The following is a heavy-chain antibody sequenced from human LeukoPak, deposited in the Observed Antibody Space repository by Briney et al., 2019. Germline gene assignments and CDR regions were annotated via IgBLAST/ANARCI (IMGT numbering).Heavy chain of an antibody. CDR2: IIPIFGTA. J-gene: IGHJ4*02. CDR1: GGTFSSYA. V-gene: IGHV1-69*06. Sequence: SVKVSCKASGGTFSSYAISWVRQAPGQGLEWMGGIIPIFGTANYAQKFQGRVTITADKSTSTAYMELSSLRSEDTAVYYCARTSSSGWYMGVSRVFDCWGQGTLVTVSS. D-gene: IGHD6-19*01. CDR3: ARTSSSGWYMGVSRVFDC.